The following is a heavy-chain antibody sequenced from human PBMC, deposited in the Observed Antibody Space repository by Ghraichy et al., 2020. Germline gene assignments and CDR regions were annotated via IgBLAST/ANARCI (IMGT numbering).Heavy chain of an antibody. CDR2: ISSGGSPI. CDR3: ARSSYDFLDSYYFYF. D-gene: IGHD2/OR15-2a*01. V-gene: IGHV3-11*01. CDR1: GFFFSDNW. Sequence: GGSLRLSCVASGFFFSDNWMSWVRQAPGKGLEWVSSISSGGSPIYYADSVKGRFTISRDNAQNLLSLQMNGLRAEDTAVYYCARSSYDFLDSYYFYFWGQGSLVTVSS. J-gene: IGHJ4*02.